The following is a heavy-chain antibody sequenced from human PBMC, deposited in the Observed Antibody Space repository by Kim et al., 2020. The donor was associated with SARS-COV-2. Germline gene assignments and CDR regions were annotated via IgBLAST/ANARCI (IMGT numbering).Heavy chain of an antibody. V-gene: IGHV3-23*01. CDR3: AKVISQTDYYWYGMDV. CDR1: GFPFRTYP. Sequence: GGSLRLSCAASGFPFRTYPMIWVRQPPVKGPEGVSSISSSGDRTYYSSDSLKGRFTISRDNSRNTLYLQMNSLRAEDTAVYYCAKVISQTDYYWYGMDVWGQGTTVTVSS. J-gene: IGHJ6*02. CDR2: ISSSGDRT.